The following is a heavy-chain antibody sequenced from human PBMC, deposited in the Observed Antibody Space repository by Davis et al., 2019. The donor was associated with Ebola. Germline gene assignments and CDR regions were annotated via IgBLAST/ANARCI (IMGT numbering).Heavy chain of an antibody. Sequence: PSETLSLTCTVSGGSISSSSYYWGWIRQPPGKGLEWIGSIYYSGSTYYNPSLKSRVTISVDTSKNQFSLKLSSVTAADTAVYYCARLGSAEYFHHWGQGALVTVSS. D-gene: IGHD2-2*03. CDR1: GGSISSSSYY. V-gene: IGHV4-39*07. CDR3: ARLGSAEYFHH. J-gene: IGHJ1*01. CDR2: IYYSGST.